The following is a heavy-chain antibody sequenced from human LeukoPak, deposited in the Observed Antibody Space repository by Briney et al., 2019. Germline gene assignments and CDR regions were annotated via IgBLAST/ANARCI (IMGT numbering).Heavy chain of an antibody. V-gene: IGHV3-23*01. J-gene: IGHJ4*02. D-gene: IGHD6-19*01. CDR3: AKVFSAWGPLDY. CDR1: GFTFSSYA. Sequence: GGSLRLSCAASGFTFSSYAMTWVRQAPGRGLEWVSVIGGSGGTTYYADSVKGRFTISRDNSKNTLYLQMNSLRAEDTALYYCAKVFSAWGPLDYWGQGTLVTVSS. CDR2: IGGSGGTT.